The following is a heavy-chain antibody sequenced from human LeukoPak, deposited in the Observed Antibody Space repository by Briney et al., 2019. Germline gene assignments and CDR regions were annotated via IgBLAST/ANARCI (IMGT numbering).Heavy chain of an antibody. J-gene: IGHJ4*02. CDR3: ARDCLIYYDSSGGNDY. CDR2: ISSSSSYI. Sequence: AGGSLRLSCAASGFTFSSYAMSWVRQAPGKGLEWVSSISSSSSYIYYADSVKGRFTISRDNAKNSLYLQMNSLRAEDTAVYYCARDCLIYYDSSGGNDYWGQGTLVTVSS. D-gene: IGHD3-22*01. V-gene: IGHV3-21*01. CDR1: GFTFSSYA.